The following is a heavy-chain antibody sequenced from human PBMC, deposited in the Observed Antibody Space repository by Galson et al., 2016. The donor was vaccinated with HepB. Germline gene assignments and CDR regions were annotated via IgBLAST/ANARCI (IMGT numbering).Heavy chain of an antibody. CDR1: GFVFSKFA. Sequence: SLRLFCAASGFVFSKFAMRWVRQAPGKGLEWVSTISNDGVNTYYAHSVKGRFTVSRDNSRNTLYLQMNSLRADDTGVYFCAREGYSSGHCGAFDIWGRGTVVAVSS. D-gene: IGHD6-19*01. V-gene: IGHV3-23*01. J-gene: IGHJ3*02. CDR3: AREGYSSGHCGAFDI. CDR2: ISNDGVNT.